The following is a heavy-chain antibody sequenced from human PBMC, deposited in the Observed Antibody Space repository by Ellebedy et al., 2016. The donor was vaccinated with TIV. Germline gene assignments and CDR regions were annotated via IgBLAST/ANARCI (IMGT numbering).Heavy chain of an antibody. CDR1: GGSISSYY. J-gene: IGHJ2*01. D-gene: IGHD2-2*01. CDR2: IYTSGST. V-gene: IGHV4-4*07. CDR3: ARDEEVVVPAAMGDGYWYFDL. Sequence: SETLSLXXTVSGGSISSYYWSWIRQPAGKGLEWIGRIYTSGSTNYNPSLKSRVTMSVDTSKNQFSLKLSSVTAADTAVYYCARDEEVVVPAAMGDGYWYFDLWGRGTLVTVSS.